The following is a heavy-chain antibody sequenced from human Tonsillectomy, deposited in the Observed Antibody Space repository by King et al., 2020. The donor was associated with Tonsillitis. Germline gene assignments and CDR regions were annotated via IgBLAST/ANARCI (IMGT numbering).Heavy chain of an antibody. CDR3: AXSHRKXYGMXV. CDR2: MSHNGRDK. Sequence: VQLVESGGGVVQPGRSLRLSCSVSGFTLSSYGIHWVRQAPGKGPEWVTVMSHNGRDKYYRDSVQGRFTIYRDNSRSTVYLQMNFLRVEDTAIYFCAXSHRKXYGMXVWGQXTSVTV. CDR1: GFTLSSYG. V-gene: IGHV3-33*05. J-gene: IGHJ6*01.